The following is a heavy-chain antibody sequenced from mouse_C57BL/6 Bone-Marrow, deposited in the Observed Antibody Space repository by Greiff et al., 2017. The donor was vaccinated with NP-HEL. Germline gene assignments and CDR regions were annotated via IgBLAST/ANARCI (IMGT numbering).Heavy chain of an antibody. D-gene: IGHD1-1*02. V-gene: IGHV1-81*01. CDR2: IYPRSGNT. CDR1: GYTFTSYG. J-gene: IGHJ4*01. CDR3: ARSWSLAMDY. Sequence: QVQLQQSGAELARPGASVKLSCKASGYTFTSYGISWVKQRTGQGLEWIGEIYPRSGNTYYIEKFKGKATLTADKSSSTAYMELRSLTSEDSAVYFCARSWSLAMDYWGQGTSVTVSS.